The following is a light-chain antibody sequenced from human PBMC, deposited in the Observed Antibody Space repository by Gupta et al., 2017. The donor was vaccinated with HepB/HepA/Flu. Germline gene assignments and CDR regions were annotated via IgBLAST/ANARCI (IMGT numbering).Light chain of an antibody. Sequence: EIVLTQSPGTLPLSPGEGATLSCRASQNVGMNYLGWSQQKPGQAPRLLIYNPSTRATGIPDRFSGSGSGTDFTLTIDRVEAEDSAVYYCHQDGYSPRTFGQGTQVEIK. CDR1: QNVGMNY. CDR2: NPS. CDR3: HQDGYSPRT. J-gene: IGKJ1*01. V-gene: IGKV3-20*01.